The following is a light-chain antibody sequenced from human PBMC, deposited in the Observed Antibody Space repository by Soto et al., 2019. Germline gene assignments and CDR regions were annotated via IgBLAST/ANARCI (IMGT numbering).Light chain of an antibody. V-gene: IGKV1-5*03. CDR1: QSISSW. J-gene: IGKJ4*01. Sequence: DSQMTQFPSTLSASVGDRVTITCRASQSISSWLAWYQQKPGKAPKLLISKASTLQSSVPPRFSGSGSGTEFTLTNSSPQPDDFATYSCQQYESYPMTFGGGTKVEIK. CDR2: KAS. CDR3: QQYESYPMT.